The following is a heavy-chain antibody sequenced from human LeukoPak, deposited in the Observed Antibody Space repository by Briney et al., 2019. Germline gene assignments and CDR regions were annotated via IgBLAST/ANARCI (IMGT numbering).Heavy chain of an antibody. CDR2: IYYSGST. CDR1: GGSISSYY. CDR3: ASAGYSSSWNWFDP. V-gene: IGHV4-59*01. Sequence: RSSETLSHTCTVSGGSISSYYWSWIRQPPGKGLEWIGYIYYSGSTNYNPSLKSRVTISVDTSKNQFSLKLSSVTAADTAVYYCASAGYSSSWNWFDPWGQGTLVTVSS. J-gene: IGHJ5*02. D-gene: IGHD6-13*01.